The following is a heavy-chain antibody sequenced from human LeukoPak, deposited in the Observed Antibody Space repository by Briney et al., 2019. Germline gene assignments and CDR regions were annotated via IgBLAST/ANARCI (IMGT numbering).Heavy chain of an antibody. CDR1: GGSVSNNKFY. CDR2: IYYCGIT. D-gene: IGHD1/OR15-1a*01. CDR3: ARLGNSFDGFDI. Sequence: SETLSLTCTVSGGSVSNNKFYLVWMRQSPGKGLQWIGIIYYCGITYYSPSLNSRVIIAVDTSKEQFSLQLKSVAAADTAVDYCARLGNSFDGFDIWGQGTMVTVSS. J-gene: IGHJ3*02. V-gene: IGHV4-39*01.